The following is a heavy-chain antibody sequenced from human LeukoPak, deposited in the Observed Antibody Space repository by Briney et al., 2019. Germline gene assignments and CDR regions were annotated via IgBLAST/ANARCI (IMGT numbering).Heavy chain of an antibody. CDR3: ARSTLTGTDSFDY. V-gene: IGHV4-4*07. Sequence: SETLSLTCTVSGASISYYYWSWIRQPAGKGLEWIGRIYGSGSTNYNPSLKSRVTISVNESKNQFSLKLTSVTAADTAVYYCARSTLTGTDSFDYWGQGTLVTVSS. CDR2: IYGSGST. D-gene: IGHD1-20*01. J-gene: IGHJ4*02. CDR1: GASISYYY.